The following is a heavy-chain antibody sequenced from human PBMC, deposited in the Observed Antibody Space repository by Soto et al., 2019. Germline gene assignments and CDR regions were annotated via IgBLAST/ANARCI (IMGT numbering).Heavy chain of an antibody. CDR2: IWYDGSNK. CDR3: ARDCAGYSSGWYQRGGFDY. J-gene: IGHJ4*02. CDR1: GFTFSSYG. Sequence: QVQLVESGGGVVQPGRSLRLSCAASGFTFSSYGMHWVRQAPGKGLEWVAVIWYDGSNKYYADSVKGRFTTSRDNSENTRYLQTNSLRAEDTAVYYCARDCAGYSSGWYQRGGFDYWGQGTLVTVSS. D-gene: IGHD6-19*01. V-gene: IGHV3-33*01.